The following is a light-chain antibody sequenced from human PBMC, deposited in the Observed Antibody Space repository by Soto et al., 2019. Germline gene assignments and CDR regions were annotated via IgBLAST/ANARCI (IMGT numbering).Light chain of an antibody. J-gene: IGKJ1*01. CDR1: HSISTF. CDR2: DAS. V-gene: IGKV1-5*01. Sequence: DIQITRSPSTLSASVGDRVPITCLASHSISTFLAWYQQKPVKAPKLLIFDASSLKSGVPSRFSGSGSGTEFTLTISSLQPDDFATYYCQHYNSYSEAFGQGTKVDVK. CDR3: QHYNSYSEA.